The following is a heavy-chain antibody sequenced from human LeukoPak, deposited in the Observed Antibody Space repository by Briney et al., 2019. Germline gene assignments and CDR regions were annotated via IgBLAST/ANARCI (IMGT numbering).Heavy chain of an antibody. Sequence: SETLSLTCTVSGYSISSGYYWGWIRQPPGKGLEWIGSIYHSGSTYYNPSLKSRVTISVDTSKNQFSLKLSSVTAADTAVYYCARHVVGANDYWGQGTLVTVSS. J-gene: IGHJ4*02. CDR1: GYSISSGYY. CDR2: IYHSGST. D-gene: IGHD1-26*01. CDR3: ARHVVGANDY. V-gene: IGHV4-38-2*02.